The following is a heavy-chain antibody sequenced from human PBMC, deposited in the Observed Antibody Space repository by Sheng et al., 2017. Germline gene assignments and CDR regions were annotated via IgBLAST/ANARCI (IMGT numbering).Heavy chain of an antibody. CDR3: ARGSGIAVSWLHWFFDL. CDR1: GFIFSTYG. D-gene: IGHD6-19*01. V-gene: IGHV3-33*01. Sequence: ESGGGVVQPGRSLRLSCAPSGFIFSTYGMHWVRQAPGKGLEWVAVIWFDGTNKYYADSVKGRFTISRDNSKNTLYLQMNSLRVEDTAVYYCARGSGIAVSWLHWFFDLWGRGTLVTVSS. J-gene: IGHJ2*01. CDR2: IWFDGTNK.